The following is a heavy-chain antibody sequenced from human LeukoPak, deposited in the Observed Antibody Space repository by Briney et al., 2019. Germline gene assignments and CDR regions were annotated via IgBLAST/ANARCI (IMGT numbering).Heavy chain of an antibody. J-gene: IGHJ4*02. CDR3: AKDHVLLWFGELPGRPETWSPSWYFDY. CDR1: GFTFSSYA. D-gene: IGHD3-10*01. V-gene: IGHV3-23*01. Sequence: GGSLRLSCAASGFTFSSYAMSWVRQAPGKGLEWVSAISGSGGSTYYADSVKGRFTISRDNSKNTLYLQMNSLRAEDTAVYYCAKDHVLLWFGELPGRPETWSPSWYFDYWGQGTLVTVSS. CDR2: ISGSGGST.